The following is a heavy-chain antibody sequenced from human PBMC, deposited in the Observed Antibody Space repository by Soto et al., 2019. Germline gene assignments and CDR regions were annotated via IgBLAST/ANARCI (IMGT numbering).Heavy chain of an antibody. CDR2: ISSSSSYI. Sequence: GSVRLSCAASGFTFSIYSMNWVRQAPGKGLEWVSSISSSSSYIYYADSVKGRFTISRDNAKNSLYLQMNSLRAEDTAVYYCAXSVEMATIGDYYYGMDVWGQGTTVTVSS. J-gene: IGHJ6*02. D-gene: IGHD5-12*01. CDR1: GFTFSIYS. V-gene: IGHV3-21*01. CDR3: AXSVEMATIGDYYYGMDV.